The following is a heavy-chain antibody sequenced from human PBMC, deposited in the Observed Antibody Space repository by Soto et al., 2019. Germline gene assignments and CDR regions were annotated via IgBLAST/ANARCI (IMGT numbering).Heavy chain of an antibody. J-gene: IGHJ5*02. CDR2: FSYVRGT. CDR1: GGSIGDYD. D-gene: IGHD3-22*01. Sequence: LEMLCLSQSVSGGSIGDYDGSWIRQPPGKGLEWIGYFSYVRGTNNSPSLKSRATISGDTSKNQLSLNLSSVTAADTAVYYCARGINYYDSSGDSWFDPWGQGTLVTVSS. V-gene: IGHV4-59*12. CDR3: ARGINYYDSSGDSWFDP.